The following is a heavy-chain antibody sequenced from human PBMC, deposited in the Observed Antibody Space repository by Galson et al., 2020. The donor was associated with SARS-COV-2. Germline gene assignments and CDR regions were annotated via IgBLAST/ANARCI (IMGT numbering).Heavy chain of an antibody. Sequence: SETLSLTCAVSGGSFSAYYWSWIRQPPGKGLEWIGEINHSGSTNYNPSLKSRVTVSVDTSKNQFSLKLSSVTAADTAIYYCACEESSGGDYWGQGTLVTVSS. J-gene: IGHJ4*02. CDR2: INHSGST. D-gene: IGHD1-26*01. CDR3: ACEESSGGDY. CDR1: GGSFSAYY. V-gene: IGHV4-34*01.